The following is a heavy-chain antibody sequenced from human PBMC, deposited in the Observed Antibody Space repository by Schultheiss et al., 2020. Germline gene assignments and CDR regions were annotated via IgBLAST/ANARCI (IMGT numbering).Heavy chain of an antibody. CDR3: ARNMEDIVSSGWYGWVDYYGMDV. CDR1: GYTFTGYY. CDR2: INPNSGGT. Sequence: ASVKVSCKASGYTFTGYYMHWVRQAPGQGLEWMGWINPNSGGTNYAQKFQGWVTMTRDTSISTAYMELSRLRSDDTAVYYCARNMEDIVSSGWYGWVDYYGMDVWGQGTTVTVSS. J-gene: IGHJ6*02. V-gene: IGHV1-2*04. D-gene: IGHD6-19*01.